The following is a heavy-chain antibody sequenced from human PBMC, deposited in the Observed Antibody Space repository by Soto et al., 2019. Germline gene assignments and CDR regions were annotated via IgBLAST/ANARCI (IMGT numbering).Heavy chain of an antibody. V-gene: IGHV4-30-4*08. J-gene: IGHJ5*02. CDR2: IYYTGVT. Sequence: SETLSLTCTVSGGSINSGDYYWGWIRQPPGKGLEWIGYIYYTGVTYYNPSLKSRLTVSVDVSKNQFSLKLTFVTAADTAMYYCGRDRGGYRDTGALDPWGQGTLVTVSS. D-gene: IGHD3-16*02. CDR1: GGSINSGDYY. CDR3: GRDRGGYRDTGALDP.